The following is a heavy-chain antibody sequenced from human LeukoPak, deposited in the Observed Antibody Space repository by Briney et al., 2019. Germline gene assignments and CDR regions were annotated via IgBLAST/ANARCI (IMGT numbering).Heavy chain of an antibody. CDR3: ARGKLVDTAMVAFDY. CDR2: ISYDGSNK. J-gene: IGHJ4*02. CDR1: GFSVSGNY. D-gene: IGHD5-18*01. Sequence: GGSLRLSCAASGFSVSGNYMSWVRQAPGKGLEWVAVISYDGSNKYYADSVKGRFTISRDNSKNTLYLQMNSLRAEDTAVYYCARGKLVDTAMVAFDYWGQGTLVTVSS. V-gene: IGHV3-30-3*01.